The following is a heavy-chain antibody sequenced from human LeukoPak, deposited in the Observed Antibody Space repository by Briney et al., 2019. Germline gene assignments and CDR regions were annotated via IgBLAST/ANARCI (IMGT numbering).Heavy chain of an antibody. CDR1: GGSISSGGYY. Sequence: SQTLSLTCTVSGGSISSGGYYWSWIRQHPGKGLEWIGYIYYSGSTYYNPSLKSRVIISVDTSKNQFSLELSSVTATDTAVYYCARLEYYYASGSYHWFDPWGQGTLVTVSS. J-gene: IGHJ5*02. D-gene: IGHD3-10*01. CDR3: ARLEYYYASGSYHWFDP. CDR2: IYYSGST. V-gene: IGHV4-31*03.